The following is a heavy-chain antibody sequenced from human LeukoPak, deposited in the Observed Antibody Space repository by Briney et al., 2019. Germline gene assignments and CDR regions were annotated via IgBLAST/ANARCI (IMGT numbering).Heavy chain of an antibody. CDR3: ARSDYDFWSGYYRAGKGNWFDP. Sequence: ASVKVSCKASGYTFTSYDINWVRQATGQGLEWMGWMNPNSGNTGYAQKFQGRVTITRNTSISTAYMELSSLRSEDTAVYYCARSDYDFWSGYYRAGKGNWFDPWGQGTLVTVSS. CDR1: GYTFTSYD. CDR2: MNPNSGNT. V-gene: IGHV1-8*03. D-gene: IGHD3-3*01. J-gene: IGHJ5*02.